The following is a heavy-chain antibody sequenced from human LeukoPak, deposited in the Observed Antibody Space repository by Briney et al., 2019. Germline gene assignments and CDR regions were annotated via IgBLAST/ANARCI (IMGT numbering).Heavy chain of an antibody. J-gene: IGHJ4*02. D-gene: IGHD3-10*01. CDR3: ARDDYYGSGSYYNPYS. V-gene: IGHV3-53*01. CDR1: GFTVSSNY. CDR2: IYSGGST. Sequence: GGSLRLSCAASGFTVSSNYMSWVRQAPGKGLEWVSVIYSGGSTYYADSVKGRFTISRDNSKNTLYLQMNSQRAEDTAVYYCARDDYYGSGSYYNPYSWGQGTLVTVSS.